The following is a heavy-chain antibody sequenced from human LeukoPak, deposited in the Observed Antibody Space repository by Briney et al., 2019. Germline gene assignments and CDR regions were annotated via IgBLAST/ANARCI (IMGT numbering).Heavy chain of an antibody. CDR1: GGSIRSYY. Sequence: SETLSLTCTVSGGSIRSYYWSWIRQPPGKGLEWIAYIYYSGSTNYNPSLKSRVTISVDTSKNQFSLKLSSVTAADTAVYYCARTGWIQLPLRYYYYYMDVWGKGTTVTVSS. CDR2: IYYSGST. J-gene: IGHJ6*03. V-gene: IGHV4-59*12. D-gene: IGHD5-18*01. CDR3: ARTGWIQLPLRYYYYYMDV.